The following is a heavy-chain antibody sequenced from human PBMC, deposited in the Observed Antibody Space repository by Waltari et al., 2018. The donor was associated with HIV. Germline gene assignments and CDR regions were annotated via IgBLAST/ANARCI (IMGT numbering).Heavy chain of an antibody. J-gene: IGHJ6*02. CDR3: AGLGYCGSARCPSGYYYSYGMGV. V-gene: IGHV5-51*01. CDR1: GYNFTTYW. D-gene: IGHD2-2*01. Sequence: EVQLVQSGAEVKKPGESLKISCKGSGYNFTTYWIGWVRQMPGKCLEWMGINYPVDSDTTYSPSFRGQVTISVDKSIITAYLQWNSLQASDTAMYYCAGLGYCGSARCPSGYYYSYGMGVWGQGTTVTVS. CDR2: NYPVDSDT.